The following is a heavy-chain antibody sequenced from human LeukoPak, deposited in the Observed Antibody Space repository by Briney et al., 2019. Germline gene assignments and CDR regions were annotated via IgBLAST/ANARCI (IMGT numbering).Heavy chain of an antibody. CDR3: AREAAAGQGYFDY. CDR1: GFAFSSYA. Sequence: GGSLRLSCAASGFAFSSYAMHWVRQAPGKGLEWVAVISYDGSNKYYADSVKGRFTISRDNSKNTLYLQMNSLRAEDTAVYYCAREAAAGQGYFDYWGQGTLVTVSS. V-gene: IGHV3-30-3*01. J-gene: IGHJ4*02. D-gene: IGHD6-13*01. CDR2: ISYDGSNK.